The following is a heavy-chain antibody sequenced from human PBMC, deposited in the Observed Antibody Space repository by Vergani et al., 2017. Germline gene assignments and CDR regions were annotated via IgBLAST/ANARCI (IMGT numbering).Heavy chain of an antibody. V-gene: IGHV4-34*01. CDR3: ARVPALHPCRKSGCRSGYFDL. J-gene: IGHJ2*01. Sequence: QVQLQQWGAGLLKPSETLSLTCAVYGGSFSGYYWSWIRQPPGKGLEWIGEINHSGSTNYNPSLKSRVTISVDTSKNQFSLKLSSVTAADTAVYYCARVPALHPCRKSGCRSGYFDLWGRGTLVTVSS. D-gene: IGHD2-15*01. CDR2: INHSGST. CDR1: GGSFSGYY.